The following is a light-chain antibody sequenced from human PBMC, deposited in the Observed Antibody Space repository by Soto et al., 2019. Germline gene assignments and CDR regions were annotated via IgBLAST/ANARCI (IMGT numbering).Light chain of an antibody. V-gene: IGLV2-14*01. CDR3: SSFTSSNSFYV. CDR1: SSDIGGYNY. CDR2: EVS. Sequence: QSVLTQPASVSGSPGQPITISCTGTSSDIGGYNYVSWYQQHPGKAPKVMIYEVSNRPSGVSNRFSGSKSGNTASLTISGLQAEDEADYYCSSFTSSNSFYVFATGTKVTV. J-gene: IGLJ1*01.